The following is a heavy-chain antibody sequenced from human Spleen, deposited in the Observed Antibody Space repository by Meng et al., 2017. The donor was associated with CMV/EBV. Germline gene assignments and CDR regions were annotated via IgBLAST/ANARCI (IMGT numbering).Heavy chain of an antibody. Sequence: SETLSLTCTVSDDSIGSTHYYWAWIRQPPGKGLEWIGSVYFTGSTYYNPSLKSRVAMSVDTSKRQFSLSLTSVTASDTAVYYCARDWNYCSGGSCYIVGYYYYYGMDVWGQGTMVTVSS. D-gene: IGHD2-15*01. V-gene: IGHV4-39*02. CDR2: VYFTGST. CDR1: DDSIGSTHYY. J-gene: IGHJ6*02. CDR3: ARDWNYCSGGSCYIVGYYYYYGMDV.